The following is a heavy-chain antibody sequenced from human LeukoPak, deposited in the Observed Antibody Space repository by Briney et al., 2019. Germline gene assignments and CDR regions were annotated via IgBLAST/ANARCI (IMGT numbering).Heavy chain of an antibody. J-gene: IGHJ6*02. CDR1: GGSISSYY. CDR2: IYYSGST. Sequence: PSETLSLTCTVSGGSISSYYWSWIRQPPGKGLEWIGYIYYSGSTNCNPSLKSRVTISVDTSKNQFSLKLSSVTAADTAVYYCARTPYYYYGMDVWGQGTTVTVSS. V-gene: IGHV4-59*01. CDR3: ARTPYYYYGMDV.